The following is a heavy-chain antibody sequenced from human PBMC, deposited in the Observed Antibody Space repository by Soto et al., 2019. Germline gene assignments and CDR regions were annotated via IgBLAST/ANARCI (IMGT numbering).Heavy chain of an antibody. J-gene: IGHJ4*02. D-gene: IGHD2-2*01. CDR2: ISGSGGST. CDR3: AKSVVVVPAADFDY. CDR1: GFTFSSYA. Sequence: EVQLLESGGGLVQPGRSLRLSCAASGFTFSSYAMTWVRQAPGKGLEWVSAISGSGGSTYYADSVKGRFTISRDNSKNTPYLQMNSLRAEDTAVYYCAKSVVVVPAADFDYWGQGTLVTVSS. V-gene: IGHV3-23*01.